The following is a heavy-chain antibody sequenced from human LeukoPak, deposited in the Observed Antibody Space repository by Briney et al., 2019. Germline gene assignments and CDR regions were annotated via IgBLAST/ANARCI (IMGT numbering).Heavy chain of an antibody. D-gene: IGHD3-10*01. Sequence: GGSLRLSCAASGFTFSSYAMSWVRQAPGKGLEWVSSISGSGDATYYADSVKGRFTISRDNSKNTLYLQMHSLRAEDTAVYYCGKGEKLLWLTGVHYFDYWGQGTLATVSS. CDR2: ISGSGDAT. CDR3: GKGEKLLWLTGVHYFDY. J-gene: IGHJ4*02. CDR1: GFTFSSYA. V-gene: IGHV3-23*01.